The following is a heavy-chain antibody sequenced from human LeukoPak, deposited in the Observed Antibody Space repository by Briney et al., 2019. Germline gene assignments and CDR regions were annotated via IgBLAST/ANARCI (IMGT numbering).Heavy chain of an antibody. CDR2: IYYTGNT. CDR3: ARLDSSYDY. Sequence: TSETLSLTCAVSGGSISSSSYYLGWIRQPPGKGLEWIGSIYYTGNTYYNPSLKSLVTISVDTSKNQFSLKLSFVTAADTAVYYCARLDSSYDYWGQGTLVTVSS. J-gene: IGHJ4*02. D-gene: IGHD6-19*01. V-gene: IGHV4-39*01. CDR1: GGSISSSSYY.